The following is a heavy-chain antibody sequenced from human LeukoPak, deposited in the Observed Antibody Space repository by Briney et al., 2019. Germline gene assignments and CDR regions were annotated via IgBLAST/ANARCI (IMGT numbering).Heavy chain of an antibody. V-gene: IGHV1-18*01. CDR1: GYTFTSYG. D-gene: IGHD6-19*01. CDR2: ISAYNGNT. J-gene: IGHJ4*02. CDR3: ARDSLVLAVAGTPDS. Sequence: GASVKVSCKASGYTFTSYGISWVRQAPGQGLEWMGWISAYNGNTNYAQKLQGRVTMTTDTDTSTVYMELGSLTSDDTAVYYCARDSLVLAVAGTPDSWGQGTLVTVSS.